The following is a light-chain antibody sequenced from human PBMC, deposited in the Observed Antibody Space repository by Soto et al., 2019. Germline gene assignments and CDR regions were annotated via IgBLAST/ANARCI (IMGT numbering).Light chain of an antibody. CDR1: KGISNC. Sequence: DLQMTQSPSSLSASVGDRVTMTCRASKGISNCLAWYQQKPGKVPSLLIYAASTLQPEVPSRFSSSGSGKAFTLTISSLPPEDVATNYCQRYHSAPLTFGGGNKLEIK. J-gene: IGKJ4*01. CDR2: AAS. V-gene: IGKV1-27*01. CDR3: QRYHSAPLT.